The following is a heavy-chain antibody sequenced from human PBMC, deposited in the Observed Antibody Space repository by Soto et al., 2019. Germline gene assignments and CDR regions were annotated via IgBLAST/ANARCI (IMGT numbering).Heavy chain of an antibody. CDR3: ARAGKSSSTGDYFDY. D-gene: IGHD6-6*01. Sequence: ASVKVSCKASGSTFTSSYMQWVRQAPVQGLEWMGIINSRGGGTSYAQKFQGRVTMTRDTWTRTGYRELSCLRYEDTAVYYCARAGKSSSTGDYFDYWGQGTLVTVSA. CDR1: GSTFTSSY. J-gene: IGHJ4*02. V-gene: IGHV1-46*01. CDR2: INSRGGGT.